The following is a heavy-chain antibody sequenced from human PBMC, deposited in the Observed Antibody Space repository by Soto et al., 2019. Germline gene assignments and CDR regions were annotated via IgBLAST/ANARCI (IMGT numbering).Heavy chain of an antibody. CDR3: ARVGRRMTDYGDYLDY. Sequence: EVQLVESGGGLVQPGGSLRLSCAASGFTFSSYWMSWVRQAPGKGLEWVANIKQDGSEKYYVDSVKGRFTISGDNAKNSLYLQMNSLRAEDTAVYYCARVGRRMTDYGDYLDYWGQGTLVTVSS. D-gene: IGHD4-17*01. CDR2: IKQDGSEK. CDR1: GFTFSSYW. J-gene: IGHJ4*02. V-gene: IGHV3-7*01.